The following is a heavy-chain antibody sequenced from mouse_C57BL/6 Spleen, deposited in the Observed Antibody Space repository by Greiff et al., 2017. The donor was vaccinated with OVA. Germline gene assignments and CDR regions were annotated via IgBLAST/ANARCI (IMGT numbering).Heavy chain of an antibody. V-gene: IGHV1-39*01. D-gene: IGHD1-1*01. CDR3: ARSDSYGSSSYYYAMDY. CDR1: GYSFTDYN. J-gene: IGHJ4*01. CDR2: INPNYGTT. Sequence: EVQLQQSGPELVKPGASVKISCKASGYSFTDYNMNWVKQSNGKSLEWIGVINPNYGTTSYNQKFKGKATLTVDQSSSTAYMQLNSLTSEYSAVYYCARSDSYGSSSYYYAMDYWGQGTSVTVSS.